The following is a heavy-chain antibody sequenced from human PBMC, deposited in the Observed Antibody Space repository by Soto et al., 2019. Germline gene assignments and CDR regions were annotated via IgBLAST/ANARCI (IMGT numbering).Heavy chain of an antibody. CDR3: ARTFREWLVEFDY. Sequence: QVQLVQSGAEVKKPGASVKVSRKASGYTFTSYAMHWVRQAPGQRLEWMGWINAGNGNTKYSQKFQGRVTITRDTSASTAYMELSSLRSEDTAVYYCARTFREWLVEFDYWGQGTLVTVSS. J-gene: IGHJ4*02. CDR2: INAGNGNT. V-gene: IGHV1-3*01. CDR1: GYTFTSYA. D-gene: IGHD6-19*01.